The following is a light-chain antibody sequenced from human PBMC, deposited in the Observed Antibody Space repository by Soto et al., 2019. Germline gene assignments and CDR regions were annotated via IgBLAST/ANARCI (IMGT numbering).Light chain of an antibody. J-gene: IGKJ1*01. CDR1: QSVSNS. CDR2: DAS. CDR3: QHRSNWPQT. Sequence: EIVLTQSPATLSFSPGERATLSCRASQSVSNSIAWYQQKPGQAPRLLIYDASNRAAGTPARFSGSGSGRDFTLTISSLEPEDFAVYYCQHRSNWPQTFGQGTKVEIK. V-gene: IGKV3-11*02.